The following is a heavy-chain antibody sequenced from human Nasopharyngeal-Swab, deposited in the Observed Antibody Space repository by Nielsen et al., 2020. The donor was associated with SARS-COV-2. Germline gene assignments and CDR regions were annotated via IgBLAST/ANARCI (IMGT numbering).Heavy chain of an antibody. CDR3: ARDRDSGYDRQFDY. V-gene: IGHV3-21*01. J-gene: IGHJ4*02. Sequence: GGSLRLSCEASAFTFGTYSMNWVRQAPGQGLEWVSSISSSSTSIYYADSVKGRFTISRDNAKNSLYLQMNSLRAEDTAVYFCARDRDSGYDRQFDYWGQGTLVTVSS. CDR1: AFTFGTYS. D-gene: IGHD5-12*01. CDR2: ISSSSTSI.